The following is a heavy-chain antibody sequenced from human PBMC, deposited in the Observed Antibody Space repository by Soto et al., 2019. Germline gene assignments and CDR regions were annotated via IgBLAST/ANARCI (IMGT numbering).Heavy chain of an antibody. D-gene: IGHD5-12*01. CDR1: GFTFSSYG. V-gene: IGHV3-33*01. J-gene: IGHJ6*02. CDR2: IWYDGSNK. CDR3: ARDIRSGYDWGGGMDV. Sequence: QVQLVESGGGVVQPGRSLRLSCAASGFTFSSYGMHWVRQAPGKGLEWVAVIWYDGSNKYYADSVKGRFTISRDNSKNTLYLQMNSLRAEDTAVYYCARDIRSGYDWGGGMDVWGQGTTVTVSS.